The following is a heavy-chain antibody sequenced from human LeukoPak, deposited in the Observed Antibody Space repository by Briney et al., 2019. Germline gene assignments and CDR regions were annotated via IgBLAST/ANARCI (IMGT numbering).Heavy chain of an antibody. CDR2: IYYSGST. V-gene: IGHV4-39*07. CDR3: ARQLDVRPLRYFDWLPWGGWFDP. J-gene: IGHJ5*02. D-gene: IGHD3-9*01. CDR1: GGSISSSSYY. Sequence: SETLSLTCTVSGGSISSSSYYWGWIRQPPGKGLEWIGSIYYSGSTYYNPSLKSRVTISVDTSKNQFSLKLSSVTAADTAVYYCARQLDVRPLRYFDWLPWGGWFDPWGQGTLVTVSS.